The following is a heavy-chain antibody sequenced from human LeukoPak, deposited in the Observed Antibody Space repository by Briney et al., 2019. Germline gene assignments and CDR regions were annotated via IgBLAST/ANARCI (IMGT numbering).Heavy chain of an antibody. J-gene: IGHJ4*02. CDR2: ISYDGSNK. CDR3: AWLLAYCGGDCYGGFDY. D-gene: IGHD2-21*02. Sequence: PGRSLRLSCAASGFTFSSYGMHWVRQAPGKGLEWVAVISYDGSNKYYADSVKGRFTISRDNSKNTLYLQMNSLRAEDTAVYYCAWLLAYCGGDCYGGFDYWGQETLVTVSS. CDR1: GFTFSSYG. V-gene: IGHV3-30*03.